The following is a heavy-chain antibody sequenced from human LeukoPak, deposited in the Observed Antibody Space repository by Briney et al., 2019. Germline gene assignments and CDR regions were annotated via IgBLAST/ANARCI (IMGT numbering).Heavy chain of an antibody. CDR3: AKGISYSTNANFDY. V-gene: IGHV3-9*01. J-gene: IGHJ4*02. D-gene: IGHD2-2*01. CDR1: GFTFDDYA. CDR2: ISWNSGNI. Sequence: PGGSLRLSCAASGFTFDDYAMHWVRQAPGKGLEWVSGISWNSGNIGYADSVKGRFTISRDNAKNSLYLQMNSLRAEDTTLYYCAKGISYSTNANFDYWGQGTLVTVSS.